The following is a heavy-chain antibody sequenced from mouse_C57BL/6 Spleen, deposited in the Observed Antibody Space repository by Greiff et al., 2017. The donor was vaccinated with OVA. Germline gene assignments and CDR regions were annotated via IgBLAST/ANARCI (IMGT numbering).Heavy chain of an antibody. Sequence: EVKLQESGPGLVKPSQSLSLTCSVTGYSITSGYYWNWIRQFPGNKLEWMGYISYDGSNNYNPSLKNRISITRDTSKNQFFLKLNSVTTEDTATYDCARGGLFDYWGQGTTLTVSS. J-gene: IGHJ2*01. D-gene: IGHD3-3*01. CDR2: ISYDGSN. CDR1: GYSITSGYY. CDR3: ARGGLFDY. V-gene: IGHV3-6*01.